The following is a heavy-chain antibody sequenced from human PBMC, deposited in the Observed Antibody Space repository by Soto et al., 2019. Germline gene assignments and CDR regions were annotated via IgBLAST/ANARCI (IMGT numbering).Heavy chain of an antibody. D-gene: IGHD3-10*01. CDR1: GFTFSSYG. CDR3: AKTYYYGSGSYYTLDY. J-gene: IGHJ4*02. V-gene: IGHV3-30*18. Sequence: GGSLGLSCAASGFTFSSYGMLWVRQAPGKGLEWVAVISYDGSNKYYADSVKGRFTISRDNSKNTLYLQMNSLRAEDTAVYYCAKTYYYGSGSYYTLDYWGQGTLVTVSS. CDR2: ISYDGSNK.